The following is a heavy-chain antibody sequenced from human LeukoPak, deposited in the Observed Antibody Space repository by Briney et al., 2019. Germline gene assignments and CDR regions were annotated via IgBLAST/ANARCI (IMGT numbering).Heavy chain of an antibody. CDR2: ISAYNGNT. V-gene: IGHV1-18*01. D-gene: IGHD6-13*01. CDR3: ASPVEVQRGYDDAFDI. Sequence: ASVKVSCKASGYTFTSYGISWVRQAPGQGLEWMGWISAYNGNTNYAQKLQGRVTMTTDTSTSTAYMELRSLRSDDTAVYYCASPVEVQRGYDDAFDIWGQGTMVTVSS. J-gene: IGHJ3*02. CDR1: GYTFTSYG.